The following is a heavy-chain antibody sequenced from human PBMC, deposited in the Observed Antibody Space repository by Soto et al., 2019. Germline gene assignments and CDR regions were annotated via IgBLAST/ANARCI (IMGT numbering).Heavy chain of an antibody. CDR1: GFTFSSYS. CDR2: VSSSSSTT. V-gene: IGHV3-48*02. D-gene: IGHD3-3*01. CDR3: EIGAIFGARVPGGMDV. Sequence: EVQLVESGGGVVQPGGSLRLSCAASGFTFSSYSMNWVRQAPGKGLEWVSYVSSSSSTTYYADSVKGRFTISRDNSKNSMYLQVIRLRDEDAADYSCEIGAIFGARVPGGMDVWGQGTPVTVSS. J-gene: IGHJ6*02.